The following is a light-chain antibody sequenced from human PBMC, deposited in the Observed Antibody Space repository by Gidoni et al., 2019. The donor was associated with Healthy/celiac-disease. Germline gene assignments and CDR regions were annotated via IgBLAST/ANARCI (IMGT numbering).Light chain of an antibody. V-gene: IGLV3-21*04. CDR3: QVWDSSSDHLVV. CDR2: SDS. J-gene: IGLJ2*01. Sequence: SYVLTQPPSVSVAPGKTARITCGGNNIGSKSVHWYQQKPGQAPLLVIHSDSDRPSGIPERFSGSNSGNTATLTISRVEAGDEADYYCQVWDSSSDHLVVFGGGTKLTVL. CDR1: NIGSKS.